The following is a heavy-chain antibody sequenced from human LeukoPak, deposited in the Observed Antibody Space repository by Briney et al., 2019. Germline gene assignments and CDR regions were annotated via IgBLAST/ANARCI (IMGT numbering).Heavy chain of an antibody. Sequence: GGSLRLSCAASGFTLSSYSMNWVRQAPGKGLEWVSSISSSSSYIYYADSVKGRFTISRDNAKNSLYLQMNSLGAEDTAVYYCARSEDYDILTGYAADFDYWGQGTLVTVSS. V-gene: IGHV3-21*01. CDR1: GFTLSSYS. CDR2: ISSSSSYI. J-gene: IGHJ4*02. D-gene: IGHD3-9*01. CDR3: ARSEDYDILTGYAADFDY.